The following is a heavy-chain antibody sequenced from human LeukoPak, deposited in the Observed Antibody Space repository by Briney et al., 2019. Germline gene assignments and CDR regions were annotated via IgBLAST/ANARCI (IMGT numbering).Heavy chain of an antibody. Sequence: GGSLTLSCAASGFIFSDHWMHWVRQAPGKGLVWLSRINNDGSSTIYADSVKGRFTFSRDNAENTLFLEMSSLRVEDTAVYYCVRERNNFWSGHHSIFDSWGQGTLVTVSS. CDR1: GFIFSDHW. J-gene: IGHJ4*02. D-gene: IGHD3-3*01. CDR3: VRERNNFWSGHHSIFDS. CDR2: INNDGSST. V-gene: IGHV3-74*01.